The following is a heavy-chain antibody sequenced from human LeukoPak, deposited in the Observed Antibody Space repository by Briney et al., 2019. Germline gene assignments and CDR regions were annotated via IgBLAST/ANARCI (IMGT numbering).Heavy chain of an antibody. CDR1: GYSFTSYG. V-gene: IGHV1-18*01. CDR3: ARGGDFWSGYLNDNWFDP. J-gene: IGHJ5*02. Sequence: ASVKVSCKASGYSFTSYGISWVRQAPGQGLEWMGWISTYNANTNYALKLQGRVTLTTDTSTSTAYMELKSLRSDDTAVYYCARGGDFWSGYLNDNWFDPWGQGTLVTVSS. D-gene: IGHD3-3*01. CDR2: ISTYNANT.